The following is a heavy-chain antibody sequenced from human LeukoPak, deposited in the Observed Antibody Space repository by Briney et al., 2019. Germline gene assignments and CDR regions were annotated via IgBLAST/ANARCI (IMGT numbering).Heavy chain of an antibody. J-gene: IGHJ4*02. CDR1: GYSFTSYW. CDR2: IYPGDSDT. Sequence: GESLQISCKGSGYSFTSYWIGWVRQLPGKGLEWMGIIYPGDSDTRYSPSFQGQVTISADKSISTAYLQWSSLKASDTAMYYCARWASSSGWSSFDYWGQGTLVTVSS. D-gene: IGHD6-19*01. V-gene: IGHV5-51*01. CDR3: ARWASSSGWSSFDY.